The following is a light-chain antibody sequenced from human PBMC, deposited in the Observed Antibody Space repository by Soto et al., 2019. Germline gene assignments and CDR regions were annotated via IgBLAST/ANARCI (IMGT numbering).Light chain of an antibody. Sequence: VLRQSPGTLSLSPGERSTLSCRASQSVSNNYLAWYQQKPGQAPRLLIYGASNRATGIPDRFSGSGSGTDFTLTISRLEPEDFAVYYCQQYGSSGTFGQGTKVDIK. CDR1: QSVSNNY. CDR2: GAS. J-gene: IGKJ1*01. CDR3: QQYGSSGT. V-gene: IGKV3-20*01.